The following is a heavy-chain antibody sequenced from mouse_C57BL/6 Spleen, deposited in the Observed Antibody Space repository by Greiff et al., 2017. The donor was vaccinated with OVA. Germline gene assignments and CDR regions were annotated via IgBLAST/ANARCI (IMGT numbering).Heavy chain of an antibody. CDR1: GFTFSDYY. J-gene: IGHJ1*03. V-gene: IGHV5-12*01. CDR2: ISNGGGST. D-gene: IGHD2-4*01. CDR3: ARHGDYDRYFDV. Sequence: DVKLVESGGGLVQPGGSLKLSCAASGFTFSDYYMYWVRQTPEKRLEWVAYISNGGGSTYYPDTVKGRCTISRDNAKNTLYLQMSRLKSEDTAMYYCARHGDYDRYFDVWGTGTTDTVSS.